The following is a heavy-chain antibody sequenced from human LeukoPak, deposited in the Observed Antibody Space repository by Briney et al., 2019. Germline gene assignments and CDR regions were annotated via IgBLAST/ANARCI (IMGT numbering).Heavy chain of an antibody. CDR3: ARGGSEQQLLFDP. V-gene: IGHV3-30-3*01. CDR2: ISYDGSSK. D-gene: IGHD6-13*01. CDR1: GFTFSSYA. J-gene: IGHJ5*02. Sequence: GGSLRLSCAASGFTFSSYAMHWVRQAPGKGLEWVAVISYDGSSKYYADSVKGRFTISRDNSKNTLYLQMNSLRAEDTAVYYCARGGSEQQLLFDPWGQGTLVTVSS.